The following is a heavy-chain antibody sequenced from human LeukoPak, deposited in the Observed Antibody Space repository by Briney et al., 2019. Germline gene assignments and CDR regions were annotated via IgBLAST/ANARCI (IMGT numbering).Heavy chain of an antibody. CDR2: INHSGST. J-gene: IGHJ5*02. CDR1: GGSFSGYY. CDR3: ASVYGSGRNNWFDP. Sequence: SETLSLTCAVYGGSFSGYYWSWIRQPPGKGLEWIGEINHSGSTNYNPSLKSRVTISVDTSMNQFSLKLSSVTAADTAVYYCASVYGSGRNNWFDPWGQGTLVTVSS. V-gene: IGHV4-34*01. D-gene: IGHD3-10*01.